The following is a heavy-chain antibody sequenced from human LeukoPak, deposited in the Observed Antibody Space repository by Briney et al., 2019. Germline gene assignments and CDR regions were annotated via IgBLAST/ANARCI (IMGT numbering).Heavy chain of an antibody. CDR1: GGSFSGYY. J-gene: IGHJ4*02. Sequence: PSETLSLTCAVYGGSFSGYYWRWVRQPPGKGLEWIGEINHSGSTNYNPSLKSRVTISVDTSKNQFSLKLSSVTAADTAVYYCARRFLGYSYGYIDYWGQGTLVTVSS. D-gene: IGHD5-18*01. CDR3: ARRFLGYSYGYIDY. V-gene: IGHV4-34*01. CDR2: INHSGST.